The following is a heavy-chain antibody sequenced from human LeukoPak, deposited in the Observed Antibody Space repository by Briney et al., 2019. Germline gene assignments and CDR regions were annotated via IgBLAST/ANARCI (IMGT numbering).Heavy chain of an antibody. CDR3: ARDGYYYYSSGYNYGFDY. CDR1: GYTFTGYY. J-gene: IGHJ4*02. CDR2: INPNSGDT. Sequence: ASVKVSCKASGYTFTGYYMHWVRQAPGQGLEWMGYINPNSGDTNYAQKFQGRVTMTRDTSISTAYMELSRLRSDDTAMYYCARDGYYYYSSGYNYGFDYWGQGTLVSVSS. D-gene: IGHD3-22*01. V-gene: IGHV1-2*02.